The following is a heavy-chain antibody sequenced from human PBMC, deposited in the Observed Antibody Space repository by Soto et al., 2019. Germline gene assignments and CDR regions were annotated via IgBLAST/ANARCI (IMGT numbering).Heavy chain of an antibody. Sequence: SETLSLTCTVSGGSISSSSYYWGWIRQPPGKGLEWIGSIYYSGSTYYNPSLKSRVTISVDTSKNQFSLKLSSVTAADTAVYYCARLHCSGSYYNEQDYYYYYGMDVWGQGTTVTVSS. D-gene: IGHD3-10*02. CDR2: IYYSGST. V-gene: IGHV4-39*01. J-gene: IGHJ6*02. CDR1: GGSISSSSYY. CDR3: ARLHCSGSYYNEQDYYYYYGMDV.